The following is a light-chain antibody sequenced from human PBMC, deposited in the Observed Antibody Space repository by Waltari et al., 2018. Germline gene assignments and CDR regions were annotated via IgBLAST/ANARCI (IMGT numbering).Light chain of an antibody. CDR1: SSHVGASNY. CDR3: SSYTSSSTLV. V-gene: IGLV2-14*01. J-gene: IGLJ2*01. CDR2: EVS. Sequence: QSALTPPASVSASPGPSITIPCAGTSSHVGASNYVSWYQQHPDKAPQLVIYEVSHRPPGVSSRFSGSKSGNTASLTISGLRAEDEADYYCSSYTSSSTLVFGGGTKVTVL.